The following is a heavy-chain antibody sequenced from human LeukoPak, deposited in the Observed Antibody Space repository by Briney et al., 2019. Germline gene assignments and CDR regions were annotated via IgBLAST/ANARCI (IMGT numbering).Heavy chain of an antibody. Sequence: ASVKVSCKASGYTFTSYDINWGRQATGQGLEWMGWMNPNSGNTGYAQKFQGRVTMTRNTSISTAYMELSSLRSEDTAVYYCAGAPIAAAGNLGYWGQGTLVTVSS. V-gene: IGHV1-8*01. CDR1: GYTFTSYD. CDR3: AGAPIAAAGNLGY. D-gene: IGHD6-13*01. J-gene: IGHJ4*02. CDR2: MNPNSGNT.